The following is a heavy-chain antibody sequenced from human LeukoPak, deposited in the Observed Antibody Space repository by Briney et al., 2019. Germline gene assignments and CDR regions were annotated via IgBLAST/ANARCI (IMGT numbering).Heavy chain of an antibody. V-gene: IGHV3-23*01. CDR3: AKFWTGVAATPAY. J-gene: IGHJ4*02. Sequence: GGSLRLSCAASGFTLSSYAMSWVRQAPGKGLEWVSAISDTGNTYHADSVKGRFTISRDNSKNTLYLQMNSLRTDDTAVYYCAKFWTGVAATPAYWGQGTLVTVSS. D-gene: IGHD2-15*01. CDR2: ISDTGNT. CDR1: GFTLSSYA.